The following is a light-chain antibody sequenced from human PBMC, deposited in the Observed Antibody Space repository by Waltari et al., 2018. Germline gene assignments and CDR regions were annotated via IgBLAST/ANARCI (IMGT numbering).Light chain of an antibody. CDR3: ETGGHGTGV. V-gene: IGLV4-69*01. CDR2: VNSDGSH. Sequence: QLVLTQSPSASASLGASLKLTCTLSSGHSSNVIAWLQEQPEKGPRDLMKVNSDGSHSKGGDTPDRFSGSSSGAERYLPISNLQPEDEADYYCETGGHGTGVFGGGTKVPVL. CDR1: SGHSSNV. J-gene: IGLJ3*02.